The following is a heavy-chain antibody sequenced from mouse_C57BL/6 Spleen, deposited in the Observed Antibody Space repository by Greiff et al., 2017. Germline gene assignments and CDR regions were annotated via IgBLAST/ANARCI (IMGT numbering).Heavy chain of an antibody. V-gene: IGHV1-76*01. D-gene: IGHD2-5*01. CDR1: GYTFTDYY. CDR2: IYPGSGNT. J-gene: IGHJ3*01. Sequence: VQLQQSGAELVRPGASVKLSCKASGYTFTDYYINWVKQRPGQGLEWIARIYPGSGNTYYNEKFKGKATLTAEKSSSTAYMQLSSLTSEDSAVYFCARSGYSNSWFAYWGQGTLVTVAA. CDR3: ARSGYSNSWFAY.